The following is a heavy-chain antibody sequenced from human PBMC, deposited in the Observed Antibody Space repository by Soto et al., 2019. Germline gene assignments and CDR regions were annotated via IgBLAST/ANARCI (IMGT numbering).Heavy chain of an antibody. Sequence: QVQLVESGGGVVQPGRSLRLSCEASGFTFRDYAMHWVRQAPGKGLEWVAAIPSDGSAQHYADSVKGRFSISRDNSKNTLSLQMNSLRPEDAALYYCARAVAGQVRSAWTWLDYWHQGTLVTVSS. CDR2: IPSDGSAQ. CDR3: ARAVAGQVRSAWTWLDY. CDR1: GFTFRDYA. D-gene: IGHD1-1*01. J-gene: IGHJ4*02. V-gene: IGHV3-30-3*01.